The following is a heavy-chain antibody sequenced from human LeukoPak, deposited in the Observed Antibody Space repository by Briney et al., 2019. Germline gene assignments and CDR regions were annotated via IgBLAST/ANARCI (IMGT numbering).Heavy chain of an antibody. D-gene: IGHD6-19*01. Sequence: SETLSLTCTVSGASINNYYWNWIRQPAGKGLEWIGHLYTRGTTKYNPSLKSRVTMSVDTSKNQFSLNLYSVTAADTAIYYCATNYTAVSAFDSWGQGTLVTVSS. CDR1: GASINNYY. CDR2: LYTRGTT. J-gene: IGHJ4*02. CDR3: ATNYTAVSAFDS. V-gene: IGHV4-4*07.